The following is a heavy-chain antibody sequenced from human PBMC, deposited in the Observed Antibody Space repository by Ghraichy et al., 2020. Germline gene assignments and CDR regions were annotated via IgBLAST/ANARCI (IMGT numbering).Heavy chain of an antibody. CDR2: INHSGST. Sequence: SETLSLTCAVYGGSFGGYYWSWIRQPPGKGLEWIGEINHSGSTNYNPSLKSRVTISVDTSKNQFSLKLSSVTAADTAVYYCARGVPAKESFDYWGQGTLVTVSS. V-gene: IGHV4-34*01. CDR3: ARGVPAKESFDY. D-gene: IGHD2/OR15-2a*01. CDR1: GGSFGGYY. J-gene: IGHJ4*02.